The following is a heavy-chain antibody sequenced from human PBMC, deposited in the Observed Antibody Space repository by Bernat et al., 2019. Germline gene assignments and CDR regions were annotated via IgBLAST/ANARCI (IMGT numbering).Heavy chain of an antibody. D-gene: IGHD3-10*01. CDR2: IYYSGTT. V-gene: IGHV4-39*01. CDR1: GGSISSGRYN. CDR3: ARQDGSGSFSENFFDS. Sequence: QLQLQESGPCLVKPSETLSLTCIVSGGSISSGRYNWGWIRQPPGQGLEWIASIYYSGTTDYNPSLKSRITLHVDTSKNRFSLKLSSVTVADTAVYYCARQDGSGSFSENFFDSWGQGTLVSVSA. J-gene: IGHJ4*02.